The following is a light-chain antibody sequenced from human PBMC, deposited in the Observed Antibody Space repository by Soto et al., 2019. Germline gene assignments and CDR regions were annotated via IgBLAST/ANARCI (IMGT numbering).Light chain of an antibody. CDR2: KAS. Sequence: DIQTTQSPSTLSGSVGDRVTTTCRASQTISSWLAWYQQKPGKAPKLLIYKASTLKSGVPSRFSGSGSGTEFTLTISSLQPDDFATYYCQHYNSYSEAFGQGTKVDI. CDR3: QHYNSYSEA. J-gene: IGKJ1*01. CDR1: QTISSW. V-gene: IGKV1-5*03.